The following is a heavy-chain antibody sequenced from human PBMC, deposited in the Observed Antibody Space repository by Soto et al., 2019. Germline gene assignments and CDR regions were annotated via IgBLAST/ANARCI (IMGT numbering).Heavy chain of an antibody. Sequence: PGGSLRLSCVASGFTFRSFGMNWVRQAPGKGLEWVAGTSGSGSSTYYADSVKGRFTISRDNSKNTVYLQVRSLRLDDTAVYYCAKREYFTGGNCYFEYYSIRYSIPNWFDSRCQAALVTVS. D-gene: IGHD2-15*01. CDR3: AKREYFTGGNCYFEYYSIRYSIPNWFDS. CDR1: GFTFRSFG. J-gene: IGHJ5*01. V-gene: IGHV3-23*01. CDR2: TSGSGSST.